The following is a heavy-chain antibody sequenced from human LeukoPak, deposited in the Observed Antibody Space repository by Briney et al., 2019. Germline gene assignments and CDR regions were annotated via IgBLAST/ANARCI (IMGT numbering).Heavy chain of an antibody. CDR2: INHSGST. V-gene: IGHV4-34*01. J-gene: IGHJ4*02. Sequence: PSETLSLTCAVYGVSFSGYYWSWIRQPPGKGLEWIGEINHSGSTNYNPSLKSRVTISVDTSKNQFSLKLSSVTAADTAVYYWARRYDSSGPTLDYWGQGTLVTVSS. D-gene: IGHD3-22*01. CDR1: GVSFSGYY. CDR3: ARRYDSSGPTLDY.